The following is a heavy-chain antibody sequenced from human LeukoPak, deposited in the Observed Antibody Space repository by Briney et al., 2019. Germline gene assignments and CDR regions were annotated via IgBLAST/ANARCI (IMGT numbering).Heavy chain of an antibody. J-gene: IGHJ3*02. CDR2: INPSGDST. D-gene: IGHD3-22*01. V-gene: IGHV1-46*01. CDR1: GYTFTGYY. Sequence: ASVKVSCKASGYTFTGYYMHWVRQAPGQGLEWMGIINPSGDSTSYAQKFQGRVTMTRDTSISTAYMELSRLRSDDTAVYYCARETDDMRAFDIWGQGTMVTVSS. CDR3: ARETDDMRAFDI.